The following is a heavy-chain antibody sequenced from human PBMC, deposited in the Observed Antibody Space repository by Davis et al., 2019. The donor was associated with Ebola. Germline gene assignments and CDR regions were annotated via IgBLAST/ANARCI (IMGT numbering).Heavy chain of an antibody. CDR3: ARKKTTVVPSRYWYFDL. V-gene: IGHV3-74*01. CDR2: INSDGSST. CDR1: GFAFSSYW. D-gene: IGHD4-23*01. J-gene: IGHJ2*01. Sequence: GESLKISCAASGFAFSSYWMHWVRQAPGKGLVWVSRINSDGSSTSYADSVKGRFTISRDNAKNTLYLQMNSLRAEDTAVYYCARKKTTVVPSRYWYFDLWGRGTLVTVSS.